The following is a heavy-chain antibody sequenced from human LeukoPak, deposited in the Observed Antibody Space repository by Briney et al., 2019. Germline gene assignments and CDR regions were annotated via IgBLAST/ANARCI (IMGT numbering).Heavy chain of an antibody. J-gene: IGHJ6*02. CDR1: GGTFSSYA. CDR2: IIPIFGTA. Sequence: SVKVSCKASGGTFSSYAISWVRQAPGQGLEWMGGIIPIFGTANYAQKFQGRVTITADESTSTAYMELSSLRSEDTAVYYCARAYCGGDCYGYYYGMDFWGQGTTVTVSS. D-gene: IGHD2-21*02. CDR3: ARAYCGGDCYGYYYGMDF. V-gene: IGHV1-69*13.